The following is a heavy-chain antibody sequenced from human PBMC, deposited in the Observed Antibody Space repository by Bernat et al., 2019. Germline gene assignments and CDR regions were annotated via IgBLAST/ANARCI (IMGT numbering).Heavy chain of an antibody. V-gene: IGHV1-2*06. D-gene: IGHD2-21*02. CDR1: AYTFSGYY. J-gene: IGHJ4*02. CDR3: ARDLAVTAFWEFDF. CDR2: INSKSGGT. Sequence: QVQLVQSGAEVKKPGASVKVSCKASAYTFSGYYIHWVRQAPGQGLEWMGRINSKSGGTTYGMKFQGRVTMTRDTSISTAYMELSSLRSDDTAVYYCARDLAVTAFWEFDFWGQGTQVTVSS.